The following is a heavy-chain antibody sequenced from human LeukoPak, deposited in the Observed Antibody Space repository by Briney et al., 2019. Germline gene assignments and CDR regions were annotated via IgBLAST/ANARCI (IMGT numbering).Heavy chain of an antibody. CDR1: GGSFIGYY. D-gene: IGHD6-13*01. CDR2: INHSGST. J-gene: IGHJ5*02. V-gene: IGHV4-34*01. CDR3: ARHVAQSIAAAWGHRSTNWFDP. Sequence: PSETLSLTCAGSGGSFIGYYWSWLRQPPGKGLEWVGEINHSGSTNYNPSLMSRVTISLDTTKNQFSLKLSSVTAAATAVYYCARHVAQSIAAAWGHRSTNWFDPWGQGTLVTVSS.